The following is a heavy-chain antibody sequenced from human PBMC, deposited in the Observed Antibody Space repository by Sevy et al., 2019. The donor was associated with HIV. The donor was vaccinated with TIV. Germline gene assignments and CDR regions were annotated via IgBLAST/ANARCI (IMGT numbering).Heavy chain of an antibody. J-gene: IGHJ6*02. D-gene: IGHD3-10*01. CDR3: AKTGDYYYGMDV. CDR2: IRYDGSNK. V-gene: IGHV3-30*02. CDR1: GFTFSSYG. Sequence: GGSLRLSCAASGFTFSSYGMHWVRQAPGKGLEWVAFIRYDGSNKYYADSVKGRFTISRDNSKNTLYLQMNSLRAEETAVYYCAKTGDYYYGMDVWGQGTTVTVSS.